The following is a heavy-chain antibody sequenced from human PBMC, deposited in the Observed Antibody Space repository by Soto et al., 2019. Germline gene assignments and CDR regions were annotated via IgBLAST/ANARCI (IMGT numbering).Heavy chain of an antibody. V-gene: IGHV4-31*03. CDR2: IYYSGST. J-gene: IGHJ4*02. Sequence: QVQLQESGPGLVKPSQTLSLTCTVSGGSISSGGYYWSWIRQHPGKGLEWIGYIYYSGSTYYNPSLKSRVTISVDTSKNQFSLKLSSVTAADTAVYYCASGGRPQGFGELLSIDYWGQGTLVTVSS. D-gene: IGHD3-10*01. CDR3: ASGGRPQGFGELLSIDY. CDR1: GGSISSGGYY.